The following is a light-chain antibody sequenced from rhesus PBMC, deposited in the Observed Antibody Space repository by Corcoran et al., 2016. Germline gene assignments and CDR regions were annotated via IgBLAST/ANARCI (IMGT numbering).Light chain of an antibody. V-gene: IGKV1-43*01. CDR3: LQYNSNPYS. Sequence: DIQMTQSPSSLSASVGDRVTITCRASQGISTYLNWYKQKPGKGPNSLIYAASHLESGVPSWFSGSGSGTDFTLTISSLQPEDFATYYCLQYNSNPYSFGQGTKVEIK. CDR2: AAS. CDR1: QGISTY. J-gene: IGKJ2*01.